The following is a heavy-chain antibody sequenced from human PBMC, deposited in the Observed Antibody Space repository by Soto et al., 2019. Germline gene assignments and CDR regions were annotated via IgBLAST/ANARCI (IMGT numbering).Heavy chain of an antibody. Sequence: HVQLQESGPGLVKSSQTLSLTCTVSGGSISRGYYYWSWIRQHPGKGLEWIAYIYYNGTTSYNPSLKSRVTVSRDTSKNQFSLDLTAVTAADTAVYYCARRPAAGPVDYWGQGTLVTVSP. CDR1: GGSISRGYYY. J-gene: IGHJ4*02. CDR2: IYYNGTT. CDR3: ARRPAAGPVDY. V-gene: IGHV4-31*03. D-gene: IGHD6-13*01.